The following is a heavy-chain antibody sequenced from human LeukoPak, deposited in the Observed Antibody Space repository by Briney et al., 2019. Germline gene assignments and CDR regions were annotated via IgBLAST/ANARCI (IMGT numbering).Heavy chain of an antibody. D-gene: IGHD3-10*01. CDR3: ARGRFGEWDNWFDP. V-gene: IGHV1-2*02. Sequence: ASVKVSCKTSGYTFSNFGINWVRQAPGQGLEWMAWINPNSGATNYAQKFQGRVTMTRDTSISTAYMELSRLTSDDTAVYFCARGRFGEWDNWFDPWGQGTLVTVSS. J-gene: IGHJ5*02. CDR2: INPNSGAT. CDR1: GYTFSNFG.